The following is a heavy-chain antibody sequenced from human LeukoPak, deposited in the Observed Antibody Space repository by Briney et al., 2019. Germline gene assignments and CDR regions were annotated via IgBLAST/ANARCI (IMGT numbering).Heavy chain of an antibody. CDR2: IYYSGST. V-gene: IGHV4-39*07. J-gene: IGHJ4*02. CDR1: GGSISDSSYY. CDR3: ANTVVPWYSSGLGDY. D-gene: IGHD6-19*01. Sequence: SETLSLTCTVSGGSISDSSYYWGWIRQPPGKGLEWIGSIYYSGSTYYNPSLKSRVTISVDTSKNQFSLNLSSVTAADTAMYYCANTVVPWYSSGLGDYWGQGTLVTVSS.